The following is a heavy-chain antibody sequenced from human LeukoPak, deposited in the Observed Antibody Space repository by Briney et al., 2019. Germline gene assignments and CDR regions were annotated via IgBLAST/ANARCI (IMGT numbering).Heavy chain of an antibody. J-gene: IGHJ5*02. Sequence: SETLSLTCAVSGGSISSGGYSWSWIRQPPGKGLEWIGYIYHSGSTYYNPSLKSRVTISVDRSKNQFSLKLSSVTAADTAVYYCARASQWLGSRWFGPWGQGTLVTVSS. CDR1: GGSISSGGYS. V-gene: IGHV4-30-2*01. CDR3: ARASQWLGSRWFGP. CDR2: IYHSGST. D-gene: IGHD6-19*01.